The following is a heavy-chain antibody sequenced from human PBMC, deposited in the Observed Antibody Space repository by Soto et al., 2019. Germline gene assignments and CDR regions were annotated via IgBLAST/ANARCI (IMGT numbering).Heavy chain of an antibody. Sequence: ASVKVYCKASGYTFTGYYMHWVRQAPGQGLEWMGWINPNSGGTNYAQKFRGRVTMTRDTSISTAYMELSRLRSDDTAVYYCAREGYSSGWYGGYYYYYGMDVWGQGTTVTVSS. V-gene: IGHV1-2*02. CDR1: GYTFTGYY. CDR2: INPNSGGT. CDR3: AREGYSSGWYGGYYYYYGMDV. D-gene: IGHD6-19*01. J-gene: IGHJ6*02.